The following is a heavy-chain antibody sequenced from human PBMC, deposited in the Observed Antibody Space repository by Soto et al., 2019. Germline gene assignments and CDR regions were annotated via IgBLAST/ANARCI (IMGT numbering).Heavy chain of an antibody. D-gene: IGHD5-18*01. CDR1: GGSIGSYS. V-gene: IGHV4-4*07. CDR3: ARGVDTAMVTDY. Sequence: SETLSLTCTVSGGSIGSYSCSWIQQPAGKGLEWIGRIHSSGSTNYNPTLKSRVSMSVDTSKNQFSLKLSSVTAADTAVYYCARGVDTAMVTDYWGQGTLVTVSS. CDR2: IHSSGST. J-gene: IGHJ4*02.